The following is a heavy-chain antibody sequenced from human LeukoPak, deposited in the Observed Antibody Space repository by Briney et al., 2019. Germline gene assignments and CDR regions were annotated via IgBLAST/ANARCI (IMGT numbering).Heavy chain of an antibody. J-gene: IGHJ4*02. CDR2: IWYDGSNK. CDR3: AKGYSEDILSYFDY. V-gene: IGHV3-33*06. CDR1: GFTFSSYG. D-gene: IGHD3-9*01. Sequence: PGRSLRLSCAASGFTFSSYGMHWVRQAPGKGLEWVAVIWYDGSNKYYADSVKGRFTISRDNSKSTLYLQMNSLRAEDTAVYYCAKGYSEDILSYFDYWGQGTLVTVSS.